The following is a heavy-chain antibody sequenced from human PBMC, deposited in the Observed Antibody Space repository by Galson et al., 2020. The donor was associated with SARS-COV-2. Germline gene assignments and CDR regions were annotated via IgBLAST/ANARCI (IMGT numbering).Heavy chain of an antibody. CDR1: RFTFGDYR. J-gene: IGHJ6*02. CDR3: ASPMAQAYYYYYGMDV. CDR2: ISSSGSTI. Sequence: GESLKISCTSSRFTFGDYRMSRFRQAPGKGLEWVSYISSSGSTIYYADSVKGRFTISRDNAKNSLYLQMNSLRAEDTAVYYCASPMAQAYYYYYGMDVWGQGTTVTVSS. V-gene: IGHV3-48*03.